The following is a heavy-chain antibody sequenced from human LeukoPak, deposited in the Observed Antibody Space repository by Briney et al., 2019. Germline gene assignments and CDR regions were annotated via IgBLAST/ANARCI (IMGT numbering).Heavy chain of an antibody. CDR2: ISYDGSNK. Sequence: GRSLRLSCAASGFTFSSYAMHWVRQAPGKGLEWVAVISYDGSNKYYADSVKGRFTISRDNSKNTLYLQMNSLIPEDTAVYYCAKDPMTYSSRSFTHVDYWGQGTLVTVSS. CDR3: AKDPMTYSSRSFTHVDY. V-gene: IGHV3-30*04. CDR1: GFTFSSYA. J-gene: IGHJ4*02. D-gene: IGHD6-19*01.